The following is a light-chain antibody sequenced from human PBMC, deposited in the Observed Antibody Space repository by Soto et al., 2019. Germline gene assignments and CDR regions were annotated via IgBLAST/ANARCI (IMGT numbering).Light chain of an antibody. J-gene: IGLJ1*01. CDR2: DVS. CDR1: SSDVGSYNS. V-gene: IGLV2-14*03. CDR3: SSFTSSRSYV. Sequence: QSALAQPASVSGSPGQSITISCTGTSSDVGSYNSVSWYQQYPGKAPTLMIHDVSNRPSGVSNRFSGSNSGNTASLTISGLQAEAEADYYCSSFTSSRSYVFGSGTKLTVL.